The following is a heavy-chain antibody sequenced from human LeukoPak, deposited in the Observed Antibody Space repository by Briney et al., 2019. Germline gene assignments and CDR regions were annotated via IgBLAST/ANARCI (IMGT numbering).Heavy chain of an antibody. CDR1: GGSISSSIYY. J-gene: IGHJ4*02. Sequence: SETLSLTCIVSGGSISSSIYYWAGVRQPPGKGLEGIGTVFYNGATQYSPSLRSRVTISIDTSTNQFSLKLTSVTAADTALYYCARGDSSSWSLPSFDYWGQGTLVTVSS. CDR2: VFYNGAT. D-gene: IGHD6-13*01. V-gene: IGHV4-39*07. CDR3: ARGDSSSWSLPSFDY.